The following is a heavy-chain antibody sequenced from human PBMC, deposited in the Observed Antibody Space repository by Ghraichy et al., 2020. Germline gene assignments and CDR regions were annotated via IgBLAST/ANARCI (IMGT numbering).Heavy chain of an antibody. V-gene: IGHV3-21*01. Sequence: GSLNISCAASVFAFSSHSMNWFRQAPGKGLEWLSSINTDSNYIYYDDSVKGRFTTSRDNANNSLYLQMNSLGAEDTAVYYCARDADIRITQAFSGLDVWGQGTTVTVSS. J-gene: IGHJ6*02. CDR3: ARDADIRITQAFSGLDV. CDR1: VFAFSSHS. CDR2: INTDSNYI. D-gene: IGHD3-16*01.